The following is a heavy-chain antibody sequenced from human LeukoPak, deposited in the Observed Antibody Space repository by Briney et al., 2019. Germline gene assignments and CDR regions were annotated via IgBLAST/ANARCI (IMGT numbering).Heavy chain of an antibody. CDR3: ARVLYPSKITGTTVDY. CDR1: GGSISSGDYY. D-gene: IGHD1-7*01. Sequence: SQTLSLTCTVSGGSISSGDYYWSWIRQPPGKGLEWIGYIYYSGSTYYNPSLKSRVTISVDTSKNQFSLKLSSVTAADTGVYYCARVLYPSKITGTTVDYWGQGTLVTVSS. CDR2: IYYSGST. V-gene: IGHV4-30-4*01. J-gene: IGHJ4*02.